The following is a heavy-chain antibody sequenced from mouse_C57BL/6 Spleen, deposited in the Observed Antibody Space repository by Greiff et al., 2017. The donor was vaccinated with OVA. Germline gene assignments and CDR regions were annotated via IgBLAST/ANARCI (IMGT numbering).Heavy chain of an antibody. D-gene: IGHD1-1*01. Sequence: EVKLQESGGGLVQPGGSMKLSCAASGFTFSDAWMDWVRQSPEKGLEWVAEIRNKANNHATYYAESVKGRFTISRDDSKSSVYLQMNSLGAEDTGIYYCTRAHYYGSSLYAMDYWGQGTSVTVSS. V-gene: IGHV6-6*01. CDR2: IRNKANNHAT. J-gene: IGHJ4*01. CDR3: TRAHYYGSSLYAMDY. CDR1: GFTFSDAW.